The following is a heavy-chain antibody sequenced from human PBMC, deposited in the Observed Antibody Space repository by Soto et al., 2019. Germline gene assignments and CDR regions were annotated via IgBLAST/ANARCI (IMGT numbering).Heavy chain of an antibody. CDR2: SSGSGSTI. V-gene: IGHV3-48*03. CDR3: ARDYCSATTCPNYGMDV. D-gene: IGHD2-2*01. J-gene: IGHJ6*02. CDR1: GFTFSSYE. Sequence: GGSLRLSCAASGFTFSSYEMNCVRQAPGKGLEGVSYSSGSGSTIYYADSVNGRFTISRDNAKNSLYLQMNSLRAEDTAVYYCARDYCSATTCPNYGMDVWGQGTTVTVSS.